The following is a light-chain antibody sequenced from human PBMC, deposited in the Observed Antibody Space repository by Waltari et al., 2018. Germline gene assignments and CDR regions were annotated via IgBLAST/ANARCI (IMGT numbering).Light chain of an antibody. J-gene: IGLJ3*02. CDR2: NNN. CDR1: SSNLGAGYD. Sequence: QSLMTQPPSVSGAPGQRVTISCTGRSSNLGAGYDVHWYQQLPETAPKLLIFNNNNRPSGVPDRFSGSKSDTSASLAITGLQAEDEADYYCQSFDSALSGWVFGGGTKLTVL. CDR3: QSFDSALSGWV. V-gene: IGLV1-40*01.